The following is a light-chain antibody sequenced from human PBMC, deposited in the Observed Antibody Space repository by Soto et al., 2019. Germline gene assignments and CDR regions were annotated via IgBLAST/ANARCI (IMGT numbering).Light chain of an antibody. CDR1: QSINAN. Sequence: EVVMTQSPATLSVSPGERVTLSCRASQSINANLAWYQQKPGQAPRLLIHGASTRATGIPARFSGSGFGTEFSLTISSLQSEDFAVYYCQQYNTWLWTFGQGTKVEIQ. J-gene: IGKJ1*01. CDR3: QQYNTWLWT. V-gene: IGKV3-15*01. CDR2: GAS.